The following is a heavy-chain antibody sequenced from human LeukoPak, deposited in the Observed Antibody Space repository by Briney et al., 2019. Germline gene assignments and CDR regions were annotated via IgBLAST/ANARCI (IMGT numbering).Heavy chain of an antibody. CDR2: INSDGSST. Sequence: GGSLRLSCAASGFTFSSYWMHWVRQAPGKGRVWVSRINSDGSSTDYADSVKGRFTISRDNAKNTLYLQMNSLRAEDTAVYYCARVLAVAGSSILRSWGQGTLVTVSS. J-gene: IGHJ5*02. CDR1: GFTFSSYW. CDR3: ARVLAVAGSSILRS. V-gene: IGHV3-74*01. D-gene: IGHD6-13*01.